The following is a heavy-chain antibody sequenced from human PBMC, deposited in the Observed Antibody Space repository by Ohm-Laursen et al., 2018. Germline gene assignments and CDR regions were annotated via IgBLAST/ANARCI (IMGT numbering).Heavy chain of an antibody. Sequence: SLRLSCTASGFTFRDHAMHWVRQAPGKGLEWVALIAYDGTNEKYADSLKGRFTISRDNAKNSLYLQMNSLRAEDTAVYYCAVQGLGHCSGGSCYSAVYWGQGTRVPVSA. CDR2: IAYDGTNE. J-gene: IGHJ4*02. D-gene: IGHD2-15*01. V-gene: IGHV3-30*03. CDR3: AVQGLGHCSGGSCYSAVY. CDR1: GFTFRDHA.